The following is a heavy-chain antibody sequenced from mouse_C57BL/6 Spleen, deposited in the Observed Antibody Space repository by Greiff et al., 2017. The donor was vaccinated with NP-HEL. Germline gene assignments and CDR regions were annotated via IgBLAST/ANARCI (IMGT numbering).Heavy chain of an antibody. CDR2: IDPSDSYT. D-gene: IGHD2-1*01. Sequence: QVQLQQPGAELVKPGASVKLSCKASGYTFTSYWMQWVKQRPGQGLEWIGEIDPSDSYTNYNQKFKGKATLTVDTSSSTAYMQLSSLTSEDSAVYYCARSTMVPYYFDDWGQGTTLTVSS. CDR1: GYTFTSYW. J-gene: IGHJ2*01. V-gene: IGHV1-50*01. CDR3: ARSTMVPYYFDD.